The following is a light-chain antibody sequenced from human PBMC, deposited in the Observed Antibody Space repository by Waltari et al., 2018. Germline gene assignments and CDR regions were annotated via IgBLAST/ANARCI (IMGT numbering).Light chain of an antibody. CDR3: FSYAGSNSFA. V-gene: IGLV2-23*02. Sequence: QSALTQPPSVSGSPGQSITVSCIGTSNDIGSYNFVSWFQQHPGRAPKLMIYDVSERPLGVSNRFSGSKSGNTASLTISGLQAEDEADYYCFSYAGSNSFAFGGGTRVTVL. CDR2: DVS. CDR1: SNDIGSYNF. J-gene: IGLJ2*01.